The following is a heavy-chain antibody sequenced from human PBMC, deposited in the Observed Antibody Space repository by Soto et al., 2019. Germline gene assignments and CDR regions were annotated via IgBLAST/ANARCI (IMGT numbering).Heavy chain of an antibody. Sequence: ASVTVSCTASGYIFTDYYVHWVRQAPGQELGWMGRINPNSGGTNYAQKFQGWVTMTRDTSISTAYMELSRLRSDDTAVYYCARGEGGPRWGSIDYWGQGTLVTVSS. CDR3: ARGEGGPRWGSIDY. CDR1: GYIFTDYY. D-gene: IGHD2-21*01. V-gene: IGHV1-2*04. CDR2: INPNSGGT. J-gene: IGHJ4*02.